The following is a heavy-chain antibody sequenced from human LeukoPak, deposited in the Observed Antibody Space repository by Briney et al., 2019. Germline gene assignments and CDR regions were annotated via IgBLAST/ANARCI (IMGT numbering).Heavy chain of an antibody. CDR3: ARDPETTVTTSIDY. Sequence: ASVKVSCKTSGYTFTSHAINWVRRAPGQGLEWMGWINTHTGNPTYAQGFTGRFVFSLDTSVATAYLQISSLKTEDTAVYYCARDPETTVTTSIDYWGQGTLVTVSS. CDR2: INTHTGNP. J-gene: IGHJ4*02. V-gene: IGHV7-4-1*02. D-gene: IGHD4-17*01. CDR1: GYTFTSHA.